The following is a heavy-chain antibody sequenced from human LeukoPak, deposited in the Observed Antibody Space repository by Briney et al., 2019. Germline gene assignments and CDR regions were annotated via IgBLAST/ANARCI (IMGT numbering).Heavy chain of an antibody. Sequence: SETLSLTCTVSGGSISSYYWSWIRQPAGKGLEWIGRIYTSGSTNYNPSLKSRVTMSVDTSKNQFSLKLSSVTAADTAVYYCARDLKNSIVGATMGFDPWGQGTLVTVSS. CDR1: GGSISSYY. CDR3: ARDLKNSIVGATMGFDP. D-gene: IGHD1-26*01. J-gene: IGHJ5*02. CDR2: IYTSGST. V-gene: IGHV4-4*07.